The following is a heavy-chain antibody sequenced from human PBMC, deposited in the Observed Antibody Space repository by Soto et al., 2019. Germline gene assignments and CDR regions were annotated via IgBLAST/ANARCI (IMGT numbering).Heavy chain of an antibody. CDR3: AKSGSNYFHYYYMDV. Sequence: PGGSLRLSCAASGFTFGASAMSWVRQAPGKGLEWVSGVSSSGDNTYYADSVKGRFTISRDNSKNTLYLQMNSLRVEDTALYYCAKSGSNYFHYYYMDVWGKGTTVTVSS. CDR2: VSSSGDNT. D-gene: IGHD4-4*01. V-gene: IGHV3-23*01. J-gene: IGHJ6*03. CDR1: GFTFGASA.